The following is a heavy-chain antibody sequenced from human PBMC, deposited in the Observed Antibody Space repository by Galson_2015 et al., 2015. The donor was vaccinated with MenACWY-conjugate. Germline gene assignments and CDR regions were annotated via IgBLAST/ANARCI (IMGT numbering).Heavy chain of an antibody. CDR3: ARDNNWSFDS. CDR2: IKADGSFS. Sequence: SLRLSCAASGFTFNNYWMHWLRQPPGEGLEWISYIKADGSFSNYADSVKGRFTISTDNAKNMVYPQMDGLGDEDTAVYFCARDNNWSFDSWGQGTLVTVSS. V-gene: IGHV3-74*01. J-gene: IGHJ4*02. D-gene: IGHD1-1*01. CDR1: GFTFNNYW.